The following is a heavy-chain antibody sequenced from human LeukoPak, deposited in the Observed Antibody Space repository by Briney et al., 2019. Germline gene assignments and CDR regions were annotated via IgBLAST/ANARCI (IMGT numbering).Heavy chain of an antibody. CDR3: AKDIYSSGYYSYYYYYYGMDV. D-gene: IGHD3-22*01. CDR1: GFTFSSYA. CDR2: ISYDGSNK. V-gene: IGHV3-30-3*01. Sequence: PGGSLRLSCAASGFTFSSYAMHWVRQAPGKGLEWVAVISYDGSNKYYADSVKGRFTISRDNSKNTLYLQMNSLRAEDTAVYYCAKDIYSSGYYSYYYYYYGMDVWGQGTTVTVSS. J-gene: IGHJ6*02.